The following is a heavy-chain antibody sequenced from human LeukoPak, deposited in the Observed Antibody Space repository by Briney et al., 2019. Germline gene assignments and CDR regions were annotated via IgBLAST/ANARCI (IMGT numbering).Heavy chain of an antibody. J-gene: IGHJ4*02. Sequence: SETLSLTCTVSGGSISRYYWSWIRQPPGKGLEWIGYIYYSGSTNYNPSLKSRVTISVDTSKNQFSLKLSSVTAADTAVYYCARSYDSSGYELYYFDYWGQGTLVTVSS. V-gene: IGHV4-59*01. CDR3: ARSYDSSGYELYYFDY. D-gene: IGHD3-22*01. CDR1: GGSISRYY. CDR2: IYYSGST.